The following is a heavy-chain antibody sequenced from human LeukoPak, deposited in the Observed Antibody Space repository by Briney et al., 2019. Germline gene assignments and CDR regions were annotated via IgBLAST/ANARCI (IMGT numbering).Heavy chain of an antibody. D-gene: IGHD4/OR15-4a*01. V-gene: IGHV3-7*03. J-gene: IGHJ4*02. CDR1: GFTFSGYW. CDR3: ARRAGAYSHPYDY. CDR2: IKQDGSEK. Sequence: GGSLRLSCAASGFTFSGYWMSWVRQAPGKGLEWVANIKQDGSEKYYVDSAKGRFTISRDNSKNTLYLQMNSLRAEDTAVYYCARRAGAYSHPYDYWGQGTLVTVSS.